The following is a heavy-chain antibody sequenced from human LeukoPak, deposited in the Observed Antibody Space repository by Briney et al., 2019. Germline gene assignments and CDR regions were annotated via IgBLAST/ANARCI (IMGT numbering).Heavy chain of an antibody. CDR2: INSDGSST. V-gene: IGHV3-74*01. Sequence: PGGSLRLSCAASGFTFSSYWMHWVRQAPGKGLVWVSRINSDGSSTSYADSVKGRFTISRDNAKNSLYLQMNSLRAEDTALYYCARKRTPILTGYRPGDAFDIWGQGTMVTVSS. D-gene: IGHD3-9*01. J-gene: IGHJ3*02. CDR3: ARKRTPILTGYRPGDAFDI. CDR1: GFTFSSYW.